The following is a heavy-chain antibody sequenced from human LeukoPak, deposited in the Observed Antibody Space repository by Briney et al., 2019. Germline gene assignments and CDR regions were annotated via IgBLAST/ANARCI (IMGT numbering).Heavy chain of an antibody. CDR1: GGSISSYY. D-gene: IGHD3-9*01. Sequence: KPSETLSLTCTVSGGSISSYYWSWIRQPPGKGLEWIGYIYYSGSTNYNPSLKSRVTISVDTSKNQFSLKLSSVTAADTAVYYCARDYDILTGSDYWGRGTLATVSS. J-gene: IGHJ4*02. V-gene: IGHV4-59*08. CDR2: IYYSGST. CDR3: ARDYDILTGSDY.